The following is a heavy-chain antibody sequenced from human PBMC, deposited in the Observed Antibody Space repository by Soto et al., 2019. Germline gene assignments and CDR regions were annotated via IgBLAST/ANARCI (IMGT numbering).Heavy chain of an antibody. J-gene: IGHJ6*02. V-gene: IGHV1-3*04. CDR1: GYSFTNYA. CDR3: ARDLWGMDV. CDR2: INIGNANT. Sequence: QVPLVQSGADVKKPGASVKVSCKASGYSFTNYAIHWVRQAPGQSLEWMGWINIGNANTKYSQTFQGRVTITRDTSASTAYMELSSLRSEDTAIYYCARDLWGMDVWGQGTTVIVSS. D-gene: IGHD3-10*01.